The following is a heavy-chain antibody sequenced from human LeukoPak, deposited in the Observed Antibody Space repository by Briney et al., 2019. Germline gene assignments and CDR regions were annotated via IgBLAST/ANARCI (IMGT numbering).Heavy chain of an antibody. V-gene: IGHV3-64*04. D-gene: IGHD3-10*01. CDR1: GFTFSSYA. CDR3: AKERHMVRGGNYFDY. Sequence: PGGSLRLSCSASGFTFSSYAMHWVRQAPGKGLEYVSAISSNGGSTYYADSVKGRFTISRDNPKNTLYLQMNSLRAEDTAVYYCAKERHMVRGGNYFDYWGQGTLVTVSS. CDR2: ISSNGGST. J-gene: IGHJ4*02.